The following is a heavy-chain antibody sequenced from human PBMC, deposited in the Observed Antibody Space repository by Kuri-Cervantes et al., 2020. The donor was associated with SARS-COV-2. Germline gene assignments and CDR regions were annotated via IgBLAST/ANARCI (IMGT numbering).Heavy chain of an antibody. V-gene: IGHV3-30*02. J-gene: IGHJ6*02. D-gene: IGHD3-3*01. CDR3: AKDQTYYDFWSGYFTELERRYYYYYGMDV. CDR1: GFTFSSYG. CDR2: IWYDGSNK. Sequence: GESLKISCAASGFTFSSYGMHWVRQAPGKGLEWVAVIWYDGSNKYYADSVKGRFTISRDNSKNTLYLQMNSLRAEDTAVYYCAKDQTYYDFWSGYFTELERRYYYYYGMDVWGQGTTVTVSS.